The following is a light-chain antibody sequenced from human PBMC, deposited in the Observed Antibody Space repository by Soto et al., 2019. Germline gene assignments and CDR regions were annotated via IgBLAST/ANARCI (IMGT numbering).Light chain of an antibody. CDR3: AAWDDSLNGVV. Sequence: QSVLTQSPSASGTPGQRVTISCSGSSSNIRSNTVNWYQQLPGTAPKLLIFFGSHRPSGVPDRFSGSKSGSSASLAISGLQSEDEADYYCAAWDDSLNGVVFGGGTKVTVL. V-gene: IGLV1-44*01. CDR1: SSNIRSNT. J-gene: IGLJ2*01. CDR2: FGS.